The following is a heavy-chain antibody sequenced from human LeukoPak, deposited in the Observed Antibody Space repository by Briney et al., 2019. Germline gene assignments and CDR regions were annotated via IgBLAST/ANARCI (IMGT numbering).Heavy chain of an antibody. J-gene: IGHJ4*02. D-gene: IGHD3-22*01. V-gene: IGHV3-23*01. CDR3: ATRNYYDSRGYYYYYFDF. CDR1: GFTFSSHA. CDR2: ISSSGDAT. Sequence: PGGSLRLSCAVSGFTFSSHAMSWVRQAPGKGLEWLSGISSSGDATSHADSVRGRFSISRDNSRNTLYLQINSLRVEDTAAYYRATRNYYDSRGYYYYYFDFWGQGTLVTVSS.